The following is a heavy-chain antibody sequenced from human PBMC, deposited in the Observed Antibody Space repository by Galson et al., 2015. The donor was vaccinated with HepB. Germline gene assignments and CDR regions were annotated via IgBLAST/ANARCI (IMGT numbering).Heavy chain of an antibody. Sequence: SLRLSCAASGFTFSNYAMSWVRQAPGKGLEWVSSISGSGGNTYYADSVKGRFTISRDNSKSTLYLQMNSLGAEDTAVYYCAKDQTPFMLTFGGISFHYWGQGTLVTVSS. CDR1: GFTFSNYA. CDR3: AKDQTPFMLTFGGISFHY. D-gene: IGHD3-16*01. CDR2: ISGSGGNT. V-gene: IGHV3-23*01. J-gene: IGHJ4*02.